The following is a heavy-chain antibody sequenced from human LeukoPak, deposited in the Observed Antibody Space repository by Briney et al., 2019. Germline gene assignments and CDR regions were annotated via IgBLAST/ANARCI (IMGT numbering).Heavy chain of an antibody. CDR3: AKDSAPPYYYDSSGYYYPAYFDY. CDR1: GFTFSSYG. V-gene: IGHV3-23*01. Sequence: GGSLRLSCAASGFTFSSYGMSWVRQAPGKGLEWVSAISGSGGSTYYADSVKGRFTISRDNSKNTLYLQMNSLRAEDTAVYYCAKDSAPPYYYDSSGYYYPAYFDYWGQGTLVTVSS. D-gene: IGHD3-22*01. J-gene: IGHJ4*02. CDR2: ISGSGGST.